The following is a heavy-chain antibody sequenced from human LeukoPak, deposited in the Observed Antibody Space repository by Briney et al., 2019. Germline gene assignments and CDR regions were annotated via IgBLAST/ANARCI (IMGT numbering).Heavy chain of an antibody. D-gene: IGHD5-12*01. Sequence: ASVKVSCKASGYTFTGYYMHWVRQAPGQGLEWMGWISPNSGGTNYAQKFQGRVTMTRDTSISTAYMELSSLRSDDTAVYYCARDRAVATIGGIDYWGQGTLVTVSS. CDR3: ARDRAVATIGGIDY. CDR2: ISPNSGGT. CDR1: GYTFTGYY. J-gene: IGHJ4*02. V-gene: IGHV1-2*02.